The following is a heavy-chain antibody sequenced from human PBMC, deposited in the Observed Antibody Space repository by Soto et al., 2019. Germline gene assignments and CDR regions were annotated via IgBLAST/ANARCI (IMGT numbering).Heavy chain of an antibody. CDR2: ISGSGGST. CDR1: GFTFSSYA. J-gene: IGHJ6*02. V-gene: IGHV3-23*01. Sequence: EVQLLESGGGLVQPGGSLRLSCAASGFTFSSYAMSWVRQAPGKGLEWVSAISGSGGSTYYADSVKGRFTISRDNSKNTLYLQMNSLRAEDTAVYYCAKEQGIYYYYYYGMDVWGQGTTVTVSS. CDR3: AKEQGIYYYYYYGMDV.